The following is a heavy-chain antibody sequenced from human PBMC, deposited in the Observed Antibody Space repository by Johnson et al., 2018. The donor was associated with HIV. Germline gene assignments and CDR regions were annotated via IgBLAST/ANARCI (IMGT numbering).Heavy chain of an antibody. J-gene: IGHJ3*01. D-gene: IGHD3-22*01. Sequence: VQLVESRGVLVQPGGSLRLSCAASGFTVSSSDMSWVRQAPGKGLEWVSIIYSGGSTYYADSVKGRFTISRDNSKDTLYLEMDSLRAEDMAVYYCTIPYYYDSGGYQWGQGTMVTVSS. CDR3: TIPYYYDSGGYQ. CDR2: IYSGGST. CDR1: GFTVSSSD. V-gene: IGHV3-66*02.